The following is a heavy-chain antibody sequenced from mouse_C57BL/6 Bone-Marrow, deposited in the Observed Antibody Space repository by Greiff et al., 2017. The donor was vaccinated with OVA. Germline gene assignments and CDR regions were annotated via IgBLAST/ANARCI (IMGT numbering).Heavy chain of an antibody. CDR2: IDPENGDT. J-gene: IGHJ3*01. V-gene: IGHV14-4*01. D-gene: IGHD2-4*01. CDR3: TSYDYEFAY. Sequence: EVKLVESGAELVRPGASVKLSCTASGFNIKDDYMHWVKQRPEQGLEWIGWIDPENGDTEYASKFQGKATITADTSSNTAYLQLSSLTSEDTAVYYCTSYDYEFAYWGQGTLVTVSA. CDR1: GFNIKDDY.